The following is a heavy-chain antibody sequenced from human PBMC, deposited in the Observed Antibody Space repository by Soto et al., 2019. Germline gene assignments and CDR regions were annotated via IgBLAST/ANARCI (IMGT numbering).Heavy chain of an antibody. V-gene: IGHV3-30*18. D-gene: IGHD3-16*01. Sequence: RRLSCDASGFAFSSYAMHWVRQAPGKGLEWVGVISYDGNYIYYADSVKGRFTISRDNSKNTLYVQVNSLRPEDTAVYYCAKGILSATIGPYAMDVWGQGTTVTVSS. CDR3: AKGILSATIGPYAMDV. CDR2: ISYDGNYI. CDR1: GFAFSSYA. J-gene: IGHJ6*02.